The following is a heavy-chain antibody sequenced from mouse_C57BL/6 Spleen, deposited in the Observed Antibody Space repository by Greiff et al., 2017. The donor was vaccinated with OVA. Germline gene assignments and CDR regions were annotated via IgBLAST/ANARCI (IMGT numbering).Heavy chain of an antibody. J-gene: IGHJ3*01. CDR1: GYTFTSYW. CDR2: IYPGSGST. CDR3: ARSGYGSSYGFAY. Sequence: QVQLQQPGAELVKPGASVKMSCKASGYTFTSYWITWVKQRPGQGLAWIGDIYPGSGSTNYNEKFKSKATLTVDTSSSTAYMQLSSLTSEDSAVYYCARSGYGSSYGFAYWGQGTLVTVSA. D-gene: IGHD1-1*01. V-gene: IGHV1-55*01.